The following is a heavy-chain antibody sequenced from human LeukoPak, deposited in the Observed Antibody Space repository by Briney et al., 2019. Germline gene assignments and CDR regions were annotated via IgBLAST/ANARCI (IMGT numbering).Heavy chain of an antibody. J-gene: IGHJ4*02. D-gene: IGHD1-7*01. V-gene: IGHV3-43*02. Sequence: TGGSLRLSCAASGFTFSSYAMSWVRQAPGKCLEWVSLISGDGDNTYSADSVKGRFTISRDNTKNSLYLQMNSLRSEDTAFYYCARASPRGWYHWNYYFDSWGQGTLVTVPS. CDR2: ISGDGDNT. CDR1: GFTFSSYA. CDR3: ARASPRGWYHWNYYFDS.